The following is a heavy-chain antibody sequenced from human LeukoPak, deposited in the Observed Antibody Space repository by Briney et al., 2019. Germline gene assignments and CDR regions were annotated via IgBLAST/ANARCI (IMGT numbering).Heavy chain of an antibody. CDR2: IYTSGST. Sequence: SETLSLTCTVSGGSFSSHYWSWVRQPAGKGLEWIGRIYTSGSTNYNPSLKSRVTISVDKSKNQFSLKLSSVTAADTAVYYCARAVVPAAIRSIDYYYYYMDVWGKGTTVTVSS. D-gene: IGHD2-2*01. V-gene: IGHV4-4*07. CDR1: GGSFSSHY. J-gene: IGHJ6*03. CDR3: ARAVVPAAIRSIDYYYYYMDV.